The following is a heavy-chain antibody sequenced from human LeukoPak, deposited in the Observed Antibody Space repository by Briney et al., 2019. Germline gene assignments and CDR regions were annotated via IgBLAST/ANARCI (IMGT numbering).Heavy chain of an antibody. CDR2: ISGSGGST. Sequence: PGGSLRLSCAASGFTFSSYAMSWVRQAPGKGLEWVSAISGSGGSTYYADSVKGRFTISRDNSKNTLYLQMNSLRAEDTAVYYCARVGPWGQLYYYGMDVWGQGTTVTVSS. J-gene: IGHJ6*02. CDR3: ARVGPWGQLYYYGMDV. D-gene: IGHD7-27*01. V-gene: IGHV3-23*01. CDR1: GFTFSSYA.